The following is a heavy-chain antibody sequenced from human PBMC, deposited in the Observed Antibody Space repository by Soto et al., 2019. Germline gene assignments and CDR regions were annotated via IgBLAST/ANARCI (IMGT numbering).Heavy chain of an antibody. CDR3: ARGIKYGAYSRWFDP. J-gene: IGHJ5*02. Sequence: QVQLVQSGAEVKKPGASVKVSCKASGYTFTSYDINWVRQATGQGLEYLGWMNPNSGNTAYVQKFQGRVTMTRDTSITTAYMELRSLRSEDTAVYFCARGIKYGAYSRWFDPWGQGTLVTVSS. D-gene: IGHD4-17*01. V-gene: IGHV1-8*01. CDR2: MNPNSGNT. CDR1: GYTFTSYD.